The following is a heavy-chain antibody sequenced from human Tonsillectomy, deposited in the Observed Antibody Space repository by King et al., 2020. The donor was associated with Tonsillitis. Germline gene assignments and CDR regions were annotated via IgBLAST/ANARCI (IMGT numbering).Heavy chain of an antibody. V-gene: IGHV3-7*03. Sequence: VQLVESGGGLVQPGGSLRLSCAASGFILSNYWLMWVRQAPGKGPEWVANIKQDGSEKYYVDSVKGRFTISRDNAKNELYLQMNSLPVEDTAVYYCARGGAVGDYWGQGTLVTVSS. D-gene: IGHD1-26*01. J-gene: IGHJ4*02. CDR1: GFILSNYW. CDR2: IKQDGSEK. CDR3: ARGGAVGDY.